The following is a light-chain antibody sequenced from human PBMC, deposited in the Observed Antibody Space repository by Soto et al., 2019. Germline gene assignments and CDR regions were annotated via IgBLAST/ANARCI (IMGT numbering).Light chain of an antibody. CDR2: GAY. CDR1: QSVSNN. J-gene: IGKJ2*01. V-gene: IGKV3-15*01. CDR3: HQYDDWPPYT. Sequence: IEMTQSPATLSLSPGERATVSCRSSQSVSNNIAWFQQQPGQAPRLLIYGAYTRAAGVPARCSGTGAGTEVTLTISSLQSEDFSVDYCHQYDDWPPYTFGQGTKLEFK.